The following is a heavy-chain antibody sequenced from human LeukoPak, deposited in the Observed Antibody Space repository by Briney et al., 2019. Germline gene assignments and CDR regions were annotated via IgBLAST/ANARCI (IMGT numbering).Heavy chain of an antibody. Sequence: GGSLRLSCTASGFTFGDYAMSWVRQAPGKGLEWVGFIRSKAYGGTTEYAASVKGRFTISRDDSKSIAYLQMNSLKTEDTAVYYCTRRDDYYYYHMDVWGKGTTVTVSS. CDR1: GFTFGDYA. J-gene: IGHJ6*03. CDR2: IRSKAYGGTT. CDR3: TRRDDYYYYHMDV. V-gene: IGHV3-49*04.